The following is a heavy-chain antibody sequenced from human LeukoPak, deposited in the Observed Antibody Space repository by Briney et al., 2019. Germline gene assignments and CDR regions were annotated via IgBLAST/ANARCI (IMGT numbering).Heavy chain of an antibody. CDR1: GFTFSSYG. J-gene: IGHJ4*02. D-gene: IGHD3-22*01. Sequence: GGSLRLSCAASGFTFSSYGMHWVRQAPGKGLEWVAVISYVGSNKYYADSVKGRFTISRDNSKNTLYLQMNSLRAEDTAVYYCAKEGGSGYQAFDYWGQGTLVTVSS. V-gene: IGHV3-30*18. CDR3: AKEGGSGYQAFDY. CDR2: ISYVGSNK.